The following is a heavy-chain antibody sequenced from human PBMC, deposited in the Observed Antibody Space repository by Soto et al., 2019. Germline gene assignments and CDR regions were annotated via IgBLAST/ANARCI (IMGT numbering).Heavy chain of an antibody. V-gene: IGHV3-21*01. J-gene: IGHJ3*02. CDR2: VSGSSSDI. Sequence: GGSLRLSCAASGFTFSTFDMTWVRQAPGKGLEWVSSVSGSSSDIYYADSVKGRFTISRDDAKSSLTLHMNSLRAEDTAMYYCARDRVDTGMVLAFDIWGQGTMVTVSS. CDR3: ARDRVDTGMVLAFDI. CDR1: GFTFSTFD. D-gene: IGHD5-18*01.